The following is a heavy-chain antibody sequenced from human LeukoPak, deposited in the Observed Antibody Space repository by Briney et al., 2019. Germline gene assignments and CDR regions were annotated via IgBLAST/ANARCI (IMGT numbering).Heavy chain of an antibody. Sequence: SETLSLTCNVSGESISSHYWSWTRQSPGKGLEWIGYITNSGTTKFNPSLKSRVTISRDTSKNQVSLRLSSVTAADTAVFFCARRRGYSYGIVDVWGKGTTVTVSS. CDR2: ITNSGTT. J-gene: IGHJ6*04. CDR3: ARRRGYSYGIVDV. V-gene: IGHV4-59*11. CDR1: GESISSHY. D-gene: IGHD5-18*01.